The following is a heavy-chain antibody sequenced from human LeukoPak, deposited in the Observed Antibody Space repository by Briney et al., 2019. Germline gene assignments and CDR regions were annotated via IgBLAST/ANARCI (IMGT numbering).Heavy chain of an antibody. CDR1: GGSISSGSYY. CDR2: IYYSGTT. Sequence: SETLSLTCTVSGGSISSGSYYWGWIRQPPGKGLEWIGSIYYSGTTYYNPSLKSRVTISVDTSKNQFSLKLSSVTAADTAVYYCARLRGLGPSDAFDIWGQGTMVTVSS. J-gene: IGHJ3*02. V-gene: IGHV4-39*01. CDR3: ARLRGLGPSDAFDI. D-gene: IGHD2-15*01.